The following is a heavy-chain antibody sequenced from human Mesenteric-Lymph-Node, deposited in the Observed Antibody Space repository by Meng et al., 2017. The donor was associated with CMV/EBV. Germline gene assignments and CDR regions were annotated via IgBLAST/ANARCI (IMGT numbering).Heavy chain of an antibody. J-gene: IGHJ2*01. CDR2: INPNGGGT. CDR1: GYY. D-gene: IGHD2-2*01. CDR3: ARDPYRYCPSTTCYAGWYFDL. Sequence: GYYIHWVRQAPGQGLEWMGRINPNGGGTDYAQKFQGRVSMTRDTSISTAYMELSSLRSDDTAVYYCARDPYRYCPSTTCYAGWYFDLWGRGTLVTVSS. V-gene: IGHV1-2*06.